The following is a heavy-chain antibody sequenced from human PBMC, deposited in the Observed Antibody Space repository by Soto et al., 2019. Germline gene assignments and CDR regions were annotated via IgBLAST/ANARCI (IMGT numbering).Heavy chain of an antibody. CDR1: GFTFSSYA. CDR2: ISYDGSNK. Sequence: QVQLVESGGGVVQPGRSLRLSCAASGFTFSSYAMHWVRQAPGKGLEWVAVISYDGSNKYYADSVKGRFTISRDNSKNTLYLQMNSLRAEDTAVYYCARDGNDVDIVATTHYYYYGMDVWGQGTTVTVSS. D-gene: IGHD5-12*01. CDR3: ARDGNDVDIVATTHYYYYGMDV. J-gene: IGHJ6*02. V-gene: IGHV3-30-3*01.